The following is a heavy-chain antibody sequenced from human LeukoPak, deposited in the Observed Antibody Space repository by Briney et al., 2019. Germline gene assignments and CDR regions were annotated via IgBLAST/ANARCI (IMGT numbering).Heavy chain of an antibody. CDR1: GFSFSDYS. D-gene: IGHD1-26*01. J-gene: IGHJ4*02. V-gene: IGHV3-21*01. CDR2: ISGNSFHI. Sequence: PGGSLRLSCAASGFSFSDYSMTWVRQAPGKALEWVSSISGNSFHIFYADSVKGRFTISRDNAHKSLYLQLNSLRAEDTAVYYCASGTIVGARGADNWGQGTLVTVSS. CDR3: ASGTIVGARGADN.